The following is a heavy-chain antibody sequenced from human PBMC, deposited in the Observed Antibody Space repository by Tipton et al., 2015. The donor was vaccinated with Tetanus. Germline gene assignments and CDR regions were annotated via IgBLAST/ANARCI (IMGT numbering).Heavy chain of an antibody. D-gene: IGHD2-2*01. CDR3: AKSWPQPGSPFNSLPTGG. CDR2: TSYDGSAT. V-gene: IGHV3-30*18. J-gene: IGHJ6*02. CDR1: GFIFSKYD. Sequence: SLRLSCAASGFIFSKYDMYWVRQAPGKGLEWVALTSYDGSATYYADSVKGRFTISRDNSKNTLSLQMNSLTAGDTAVYYCAKSWPQPGSPFNSLPTGGWGQGVTVT.